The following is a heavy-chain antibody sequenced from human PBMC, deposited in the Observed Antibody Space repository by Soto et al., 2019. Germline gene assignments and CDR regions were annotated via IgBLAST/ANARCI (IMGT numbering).Heavy chain of an antibody. J-gene: IGHJ6*02. D-gene: IGHD3-3*01. V-gene: IGHV3-23*01. CDR3: AKGSWLAIRFLARMDV. CDR1: GFTFSSYA. Sequence: QSGGSLRLSCAASGFTFSSYAMSWVRQAPGKGLEWVSAISGSGGSTYYADSVKGRFTISRDNSKNTLYLQMNSLRAEDTAVYYCAKGSWLAIRFLARMDVWGQGTTVTVSS. CDR2: ISGSGGST.